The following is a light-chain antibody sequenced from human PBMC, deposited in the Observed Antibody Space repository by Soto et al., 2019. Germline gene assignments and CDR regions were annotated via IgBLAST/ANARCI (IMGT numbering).Light chain of an antibody. V-gene: IGKV3-20*01. CDR1: QSVSSSY. CDR2: GTS. CDR3: QQYVTSPEWT. Sequence: EIVLTQSTGTLSLSPGERATLSCRASQSVSSSYLAWYQQKPGQAPRLLIYGTSSRATGIPDRFSGSGSGTDFTLTISRLEPEDFAVYYCQQYVTSPEWTFGQGTKV. J-gene: IGKJ1*01.